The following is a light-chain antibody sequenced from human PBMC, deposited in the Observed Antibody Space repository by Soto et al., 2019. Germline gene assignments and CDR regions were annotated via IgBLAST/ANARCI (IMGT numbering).Light chain of an antibody. V-gene: IGKV3-20*01. J-gene: IGKJ1*01. CDR2: ATS. Sequence: EILLTQSPGTLSLSPGERATLSCRASQSVSNSYLAWYQQKPGQAPRLLIYATSTRATDIPDRFSGSGSGTDFTLTVSRLEPEDFAVYYCQQYGSSPWTFGQGTKVEIK. CDR3: QQYGSSPWT. CDR1: QSVSNSY.